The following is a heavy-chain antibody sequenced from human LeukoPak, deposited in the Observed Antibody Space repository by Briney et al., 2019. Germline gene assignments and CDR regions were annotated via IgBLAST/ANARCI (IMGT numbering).Heavy chain of an antibody. Sequence: GGSLRLSCAASGFTFSSYSMNWVRQAPGKGLEWVSSISSSSSYIYYADSVKGRFTISRDNAKNSLYLQMNSLRAEDTAVYYCARAVVGATAIDAFDIWGQGTMVTVSS. CDR2: ISSSSSYI. CDR1: GFTFSSYS. CDR3: ARAVVGATAIDAFDI. J-gene: IGHJ3*02. V-gene: IGHV3-21*01. D-gene: IGHD1-26*01.